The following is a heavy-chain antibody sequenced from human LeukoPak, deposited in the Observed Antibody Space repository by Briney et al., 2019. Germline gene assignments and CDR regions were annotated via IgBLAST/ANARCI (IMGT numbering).Heavy chain of an antibody. V-gene: IGHV3-9*03. D-gene: IGHD3-22*01. Sequence: GGSLRLSCAASGFIFDDYAMHWVRQAPGKGLEWVSGISWNSGSIGYADSVKGRFTISRDNAKNSLYLQMNSLRAEDMALYYCAKERVKGGRYYDSSGYDYWGQGTLVTVSS. CDR2: ISWNSGSI. CDR1: GFIFDDYA. J-gene: IGHJ4*02. CDR3: AKERVKGGRYYDSSGYDY.